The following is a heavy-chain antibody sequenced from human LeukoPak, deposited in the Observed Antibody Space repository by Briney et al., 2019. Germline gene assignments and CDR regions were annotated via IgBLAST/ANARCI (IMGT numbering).Heavy chain of an antibody. J-gene: IGHJ4*02. CDR2: IYSGGST. CDR1: GASISSNNYY. D-gene: IGHD3-16*01. Sequence: ETLSLTCTVSGASISSNNYYWGWVRQPPGKGLEWVSVIYSGGSTYYADSVEGRFTVSRDNSKNTLYLEMKSLRADDTAVYYCARDLHPRLTGYFDYWGQGTLVTVSS. CDR3: ARDLHPRLTGYFDY. V-gene: IGHV3-53*01.